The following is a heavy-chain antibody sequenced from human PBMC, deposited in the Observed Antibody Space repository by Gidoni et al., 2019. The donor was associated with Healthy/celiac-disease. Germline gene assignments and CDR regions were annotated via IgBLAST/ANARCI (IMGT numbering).Heavy chain of an antibody. D-gene: IGHD1-1*01. CDR3: ARTLAGGVEHGDYYYYGMDV. V-gene: IGHV1-2*04. Sequence: QVQLVQSGAEVKKPGASVKVSCKASGYTFTGYYMHWVRQAPGQGLGWMGWIHPNSGGTNYAQKFQGWVTMTRDTSISTAYMELSRLRSDDTAVYYCARTLAGGVEHGDYYYYGMDVWGQGTTVTVSS. CDR1: GYTFTGYY. J-gene: IGHJ6*02. CDR2: IHPNSGGT.